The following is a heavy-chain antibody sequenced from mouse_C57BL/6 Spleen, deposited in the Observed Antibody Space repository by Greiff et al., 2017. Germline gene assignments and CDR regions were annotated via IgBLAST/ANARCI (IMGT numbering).Heavy chain of an antibody. CDR1: GYTFTDYE. CDR3: TILYYYGCDY. J-gene: IGHJ2*01. D-gene: IGHD1-1*01. CDR2: IDPETGGT. Sequence: QVQLKESGAELVRPGASVTLSCKASGYTFTDYEMHWVKQTPVHGLEWIGAIDPETGGTAYNQKFKGKAILTADKSSSTAYMELRRLTSEDSAVYYCTILYYYGCDYWGQGTTLTVSA. V-gene: IGHV1-15*01.